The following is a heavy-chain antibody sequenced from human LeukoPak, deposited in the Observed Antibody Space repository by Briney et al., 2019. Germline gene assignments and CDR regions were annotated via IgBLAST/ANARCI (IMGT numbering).Heavy chain of an antibody. V-gene: IGHV1-2*06. CDR1: GYTFTGYY. D-gene: IGHD6-13*01. J-gene: IGHJ4*02. CDR2: INPNSGGT. Sequence: GASVKVSCKASGYTFTGYYMHWVRQAAGQGLEWMGRINPNSGGTKYAQKFQGRVTMTRDTSISTAYMELSRLRSDDTAVYYCARDPPRIAAAGTSDYWGQGTLVTVSS. CDR3: ARDPPRIAAAGTSDY.